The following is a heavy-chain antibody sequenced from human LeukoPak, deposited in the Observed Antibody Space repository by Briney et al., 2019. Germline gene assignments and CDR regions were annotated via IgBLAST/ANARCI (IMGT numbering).Heavy chain of an antibody. J-gene: IGHJ3*02. V-gene: IGHV3-30-3*01. Sequence: GGSLRLSCAASRFTFSSYAMHWVRQAPGKGLEWVAVISYDGSNKYYADSVKGRFTISRDDSKNTLYLQMNSLRAEDTAVYYCASPKTPFMVRGVIGDAFDIWGQGTMVTVSS. CDR1: RFTFSSYA. D-gene: IGHD3-10*01. CDR2: ISYDGSNK. CDR3: ASPKTPFMVRGVIGDAFDI.